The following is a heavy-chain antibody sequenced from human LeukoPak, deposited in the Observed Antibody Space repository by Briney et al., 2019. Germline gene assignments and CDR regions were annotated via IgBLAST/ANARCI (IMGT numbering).Heavy chain of an antibody. CDR1: GFTFSSYE. J-gene: IGHJ6*02. CDR2: ISSSGSTI. Sequence: PGGSLRLSCAASGFTFSSYEMNWVRQAPGKGLEWVSYISSSGSTIYYADSVKGRFTISRDNAKNSLYLQMNSLRAEDTAVYYCARDGATPHGMDVWGQGTTVTVSS. D-gene: IGHD5-12*01. CDR3: ARDGATPHGMDV. V-gene: IGHV3-48*03.